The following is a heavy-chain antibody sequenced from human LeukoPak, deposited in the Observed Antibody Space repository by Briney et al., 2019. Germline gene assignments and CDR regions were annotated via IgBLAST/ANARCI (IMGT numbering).Heavy chain of an antibody. Sequence: PGGSLRLSCAASGFTFSSYEMNWVRQAPGKGLEWVANIEQDGSEKYYVDSVKGRFTISRDNAKNSLYLQMNSLRAEDTAVYYCARFLSGYSYGNFDYWGQGTLVTVSS. CDR3: ARFLSGYSYGNFDY. CDR1: GFTFSSYE. D-gene: IGHD5-18*01. V-gene: IGHV3-7*01. CDR2: IEQDGSEK. J-gene: IGHJ4*02.